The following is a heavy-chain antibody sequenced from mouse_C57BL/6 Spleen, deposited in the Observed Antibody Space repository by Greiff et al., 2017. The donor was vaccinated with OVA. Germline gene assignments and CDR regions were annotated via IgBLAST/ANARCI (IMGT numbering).Heavy chain of an antibody. CDR1: GFTFTGYY. J-gene: IGHJ4*01. Sequence: EVQRVESGGGLVQPGGSLKLSCAASGFTFTGYYMYWVRQTPEQRLEWVAYISPGGGSTYYTDTVKGRFTITRDNAKNTLYLQMSRLTSEDTAMYYCARGGNCDGAMDYWGKGTTVTVSS. D-gene: IGHD2-1*01. CDR2: ISPGGGST. CDR3: ARGGNCDGAMDY. V-gene: IGHV5-12*01.